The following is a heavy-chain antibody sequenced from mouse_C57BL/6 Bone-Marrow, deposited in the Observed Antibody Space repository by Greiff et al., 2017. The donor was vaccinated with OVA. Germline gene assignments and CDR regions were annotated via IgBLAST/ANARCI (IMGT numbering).Heavy chain of an antibody. V-gene: IGHV5-17*01. CDR1: GFTFSDYG. J-gene: IGHJ1*03. CDR2: ISSGSSTI. CDR3: ARTHGSRYWYFDV. D-gene: IGHD1-1*01. Sequence: EVQLVESGGGLVKPGGSLKLSCAASGFTFSDYGMPWVRQAPEKGLEWVAYISSGSSTIYYADTVKGRFTISRDNAKNTLFLQMTSLRSEDTAMYYCARTHGSRYWYFDVWGTGTTVTVSS.